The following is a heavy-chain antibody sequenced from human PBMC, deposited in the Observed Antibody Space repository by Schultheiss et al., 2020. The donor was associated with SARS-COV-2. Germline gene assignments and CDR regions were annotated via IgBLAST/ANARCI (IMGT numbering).Heavy chain of an antibody. CDR3: ARSFYCSSTSCYTGWGFGSDYYYMDV. V-gene: IGHV4-61*02. CDR1: GGSISSGDYY. Sequence: SETLSLTCTVSGGSISSGDYYWSWIRQPPGKGLEWIGSIYTSGSTNYNPSLKSRVTISVDTSKNQFSLKLSSVTAADTAVYYCARSFYCSSTSCYTGWGFGSDYYYMDVWGKGTTVTVSS. J-gene: IGHJ6*03. D-gene: IGHD2-2*02. CDR2: IYTSGST.